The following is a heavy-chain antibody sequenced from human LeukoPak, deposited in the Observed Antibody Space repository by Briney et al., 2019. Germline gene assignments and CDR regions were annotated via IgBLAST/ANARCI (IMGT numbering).Heavy chain of an antibody. D-gene: IGHD3-22*01. Sequence: ASVKVSCKASGYTFTSYDINWVRQATGQGLEWMGWMNPNSGNTGYAQKFQGRVTMTRNTSISTAYMELSSLRSEDTAVYYCARGGDSSGYYYERGLAFDPWGQGTLVTVSS. CDR1: GYTFTSYD. CDR2: MNPNSGNT. CDR3: ARGGDSSGYYYERGLAFDP. V-gene: IGHV1-8*01. J-gene: IGHJ5*02.